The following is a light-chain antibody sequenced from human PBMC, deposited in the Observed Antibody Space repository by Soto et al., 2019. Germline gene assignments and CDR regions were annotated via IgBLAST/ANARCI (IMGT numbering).Light chain of an antibody. CDR1: QAVSSN. J-gene: IGKJ3*01. CDR3: QHYNNWPFT. V-gene: IGKV3-15*01. Sequence: ELVVTQSPATLSVSPGERATVSRSASQAVSSNLAWYQQKPGQAPRLLIYAASTRAAGIPDRFSGSGSGTGFTLTIASLQSEDFAVYYCQHYNNWPFTFGAGTKVDIK. CDR2: AAS.